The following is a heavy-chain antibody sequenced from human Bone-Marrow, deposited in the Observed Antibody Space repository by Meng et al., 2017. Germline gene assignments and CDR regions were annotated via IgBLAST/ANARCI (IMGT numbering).Heavy chain of an antibody. V-gene: IGHV3-43D*03. Sequence: GESLKISCAASGFTFDDYAMHWVRQAPGKGLEWVSLISWDGGSTYYADSVKGRFTISRDNSKNSLYLQMNSLRAGDTAVYYCARDGPITMVRGVITAWGQGTLVTVSS. J-gene: IGHJ5*02. CDR1: GFTFDDYA. D-gene: IGHD3-10*01. CDR3: ARDGPITMVRGVITA. CDR2: ISWDGGST.